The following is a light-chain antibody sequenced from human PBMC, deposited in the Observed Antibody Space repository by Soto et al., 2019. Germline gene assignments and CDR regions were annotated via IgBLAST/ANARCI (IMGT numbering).Light chain of an antibody. Sequence: IHMTHSPSSLSASLGDIVNITFRASQSITRYLNWYQQKPGKAPNLLIYDASDLETGVPSRFSGSGSGTDFTFTINSLQPEDIATYYCQQYDNLPLTFGGGTKVDIK. J-gene: IGKJ4*01. V-gene: IGKV1-33*01. CDR1: QSITRY. CDR3: QQYDNLPLT. CDR2: DAS.